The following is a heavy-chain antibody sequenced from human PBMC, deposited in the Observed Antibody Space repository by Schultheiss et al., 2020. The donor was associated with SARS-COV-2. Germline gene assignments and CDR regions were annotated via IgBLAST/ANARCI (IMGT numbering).Heavy chain of an antibody. V-gene: IGHV4-59*08. CDR1: GGSISSYY. D-gene: IGHD6-6*01. CDR3: ARGGDSSSSTVYF. CDR2: IYYSGST. Sequence: SETLSLTCTVSGGSISSYYWSWIRQPPGKGLEWIGYIYYSGSTYYNPSLKSRVTISVDTSKNQFSLKLSSVTAADTAVYYCARGGDSSSSTVYFWGQGTLVTVSS. J-gene: IGHJ4*02.